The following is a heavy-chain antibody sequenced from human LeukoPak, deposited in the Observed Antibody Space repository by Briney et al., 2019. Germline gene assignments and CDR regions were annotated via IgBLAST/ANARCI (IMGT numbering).Heavy chain of an antibody. J-gene: IGHJ6*03. V-gene: IGHV3-21*01. Sequence: GGSLRLSCAASGFTFSSYWMSWVRQAPGKGLESVSSISSSSSYIYYADSVKGRFTISRDNAKNSLYLQMNSLRAEDTAVYYCARDKVRGVMRIYYYMDVWGKGTTVTISS. D-gene: IGHD3-10*01. CDR3: ARDKVRGVMRIYYYMDV. CDR2: ISSSSSYI. CDR1: GFTFSSYW.